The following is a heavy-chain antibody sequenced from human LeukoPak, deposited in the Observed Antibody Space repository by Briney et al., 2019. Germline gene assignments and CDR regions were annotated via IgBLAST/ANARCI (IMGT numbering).Heavy chain of an antibody. CDR1: GDLVSSGDYY. Sequence: SETLSLTCTLSGDLVSSGDYYWSWIRRPQGRGLERFGNIYASGTTYNNPSLKSRLTISVDTSKIHFSLKLSSVTAADTAVYYCAILGPYSSSWSDFDYWGQGTLVTVSS. D-gene: IGHD6-13*01. CDR3: AILGPYSSSWSDFDY. V-gene: IGHV4-30-4*01. CDR2: IYASGTT. J-gene: IGHJ4*02.